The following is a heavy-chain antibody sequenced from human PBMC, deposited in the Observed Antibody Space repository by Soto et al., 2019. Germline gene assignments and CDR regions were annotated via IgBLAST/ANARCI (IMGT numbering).Heavy chain of an antibody. Sequence: GASVKVSCKASGYTFTNYYMHWVQQAPGQGLEWMGMINPSADSTSYAQKFQGRLTMTRDTSTTTVYMELSSLRSEDTAVYYCAREETIFGPYFDYWGQGTLVTVSS. CDR3: AREETIFGPYFDY. D-gene: IGHD3-3*01. J-gene: IGHJ4*02. CDR1: GYTFTNYY. V-gene: IGHV1-46*01. CDR2: INPSADST.